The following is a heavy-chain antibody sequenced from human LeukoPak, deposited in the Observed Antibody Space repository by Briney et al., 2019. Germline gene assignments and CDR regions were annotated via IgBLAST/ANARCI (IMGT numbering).Heavy chain of an antibody. CDR2: INPSGDSP. V-gene: IGHV1-2*02. J-gene: IGHJ4*02. Sequence: ASVKVSCKASGGTFISYYIHWGRQAPGQGLEWMGIINPSGDSPNYPQKFQGRVTMTRDTSISTAYMELSRLRSDDTAVYYCARSYSSSWSEGYYFDYWGQGTLVTVSS. CDR3: ARSYSSSWSEGYYFDY. D-gene: IGHD6-13*01. CDR1: GGTFISYY.